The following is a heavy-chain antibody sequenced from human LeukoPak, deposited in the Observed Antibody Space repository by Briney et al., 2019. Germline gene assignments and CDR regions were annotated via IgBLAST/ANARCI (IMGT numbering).Heavy chain of an antibody. CDR1: GYTFTSYA. J-gene: IGHJ4*02. CDR2: INTHTGNP. CDR3: ARGRPLWDL. V-gene: IGHV7-4-1*02. Sequence: ASVKVSCKASGYTFTSYAMNWVRQAPGQGLEWMGWINTHTGNPTYAQGFTGRFVFSLDTSVSTAHLQITNLKTDDTAVYYCARGRPLWDLWGQGTLVTVSS. D-gene: IGHD5-18*01.